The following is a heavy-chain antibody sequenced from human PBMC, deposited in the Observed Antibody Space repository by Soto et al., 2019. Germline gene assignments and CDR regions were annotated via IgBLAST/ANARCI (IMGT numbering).Heavy chain of an antibody. CDR1: GGSISSYY. J-gene: IGHJ6*02. CDR2: IYYSGST. V-gene: IGHV4-59*01. CDR3: ARALVARNYYYGMDV. Sequence: ASETLSLTCTVSGGSISSYYWSWIRQPPGKGLEWIGYIYYSGSTNYNPSLKSRVTISVDTSKNQFSLKLSSVTAADTAVYYCARALVARNYYYGMDVWGQGTTVTVSS. D-gene: IGHD5-12*01.